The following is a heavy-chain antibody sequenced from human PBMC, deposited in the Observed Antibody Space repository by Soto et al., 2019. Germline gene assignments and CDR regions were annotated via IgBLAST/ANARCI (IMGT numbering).Heavy chain of an antibody. CDR2: ISGSGGST. D-gene: IGHD6-6*01. CDR1: GFTFSSYA. J-gene: IGHJ3*02. CDR3: AKVRTISIALNDAFDI. Sequence: VQLLESGGGLVQPGGSLRLSCAASGFTFSSYAMSWVRQAPGKGLEWVSAISGSGGSTYYADSVKGRFTISRDNSKNTLYLQMNSLRAEDTAVYYCAKVRTISIALNDAFDIWGQGTMVTVSS. V-gene: IGHV3-23*01.